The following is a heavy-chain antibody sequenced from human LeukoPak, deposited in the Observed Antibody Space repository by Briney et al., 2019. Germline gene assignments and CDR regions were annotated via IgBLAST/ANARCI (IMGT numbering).Heavy chain of an antibody. V-gene: IGHV3-21*04. CDR3: AREMERTKIRPYGMDV. CDR1: GFTFSSYS. CDR2: ISSSSSYI. D-gene: IGHD1/OR15-1a*01. Sequence: GGSLRLSCAASGFTFSSYSMNWVRQAPGKGLEWVSSISSSSSYIYYADSVKGRFTISRDNAKNSLYLQMNSLRAEDTAVYYCAREMERTKIRPYGMDVWGQGTTVTVSS. J-gene: IGHJ6*02.